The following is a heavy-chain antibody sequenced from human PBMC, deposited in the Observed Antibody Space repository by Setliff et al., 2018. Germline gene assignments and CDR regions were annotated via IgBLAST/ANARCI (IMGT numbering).Heavy chain of an antibody. V-gene: IGHV4-4*07. CDR1: GGSINNYY. Sequence: PSETLSLTCTISGGSINNYYWNWIRQPAGKGLEWIGRIYVTESTKYNPSLKSRVTLSIDTSKNQFSLKLSSVTAADAALYYCAASRAYTGAVEEWFLPKTFDFWGQGSPVTV. CDR3: AASRAYTGAVEEWFLPKTFDF. J-gene: IGHJ4*02. D-gene: IGHD3-10*01. CDR2: IYVTEST.